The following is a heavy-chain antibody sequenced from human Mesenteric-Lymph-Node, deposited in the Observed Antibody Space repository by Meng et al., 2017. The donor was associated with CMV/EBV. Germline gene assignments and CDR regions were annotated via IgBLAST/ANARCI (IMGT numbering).Heavy chain of an antibody. V-gene: IGHV1-69*05. CDR2: IIPLFGPA. Sequence: FGSYPLSWVRQPPGQGLEWMGGIIPLFGPANYAQKFQGRVTITTDESTSTAYMELSSLRSEDTAVYYCARGRYYDSSGPRPYYFDYWGQGTLVTVSS. CDR3: ARGRYYDSSGPRPYYFDY. D-gene: IGHD3-22*01. J-gene: IGHJ4*02. CDR1: FGSYP.